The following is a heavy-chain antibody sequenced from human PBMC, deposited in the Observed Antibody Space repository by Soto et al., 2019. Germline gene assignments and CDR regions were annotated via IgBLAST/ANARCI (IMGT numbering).Heavy chain of an antibody. D-gene: IGHD5-18*01. V-gene: IGHV4-59*08. CDR2: IYYSGST. J-gene: IGHJ4*02. CDR1: GGSISSYY. CDR3: ARHRYSYGVYYFDY. Sequence: SETLSLTCTVSGGSISSYYWSWIRQPPGKGLEWIGYIYYSGSTNYNPSLKSRVTISVDTSKNQFSLKLSSVTAADTAVYYCARHRYSYGVYYFDYWGQGTLVTVS.